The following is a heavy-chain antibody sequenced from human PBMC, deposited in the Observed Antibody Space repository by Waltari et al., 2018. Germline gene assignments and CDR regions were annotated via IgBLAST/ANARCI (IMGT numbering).Heavy chain of an antibody. V-gene: IGHV1-69*10. D-gene: IGHD2-15*01. Sequence: QVQLVQSGAEVKKPGSSVKVSCKASGGPFSSYAISWVRKAPGQGLEWMGGIIPILGIANYAQKFQGRVTITADKSTSTAYMELSSLRSEDTAVYYCARDLSVVAARDAFDIWGQGTMVTVSS. CDR1: GGPFSSYA. CDR2: IIPILGIA. CDR3: ARDLSVVAARDAFDI. J-gene: IGHJ3*02.